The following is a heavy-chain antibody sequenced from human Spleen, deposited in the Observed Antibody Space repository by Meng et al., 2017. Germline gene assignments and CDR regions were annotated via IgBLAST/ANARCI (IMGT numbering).Heavy chain of an antibody. CDR1: GYNFIDYH. CDR3: VRAWDSGDSFDSFPNY. J-gene: IGHJ4*02. D-gene: IGHD2-21*02. V-gene: IGHV1-2*04. Sequence: QVQLVQSGSELKKTGASVKVSCQGSGYNFIDYHIHWVRQAPGQGLEWMGWMNPKSGGANTGQRFQGWVTMTRDTSISTAYMELNRLKSDDTAIYYCVRAWDSGDSFDSFPNYWGQGTLVTVSS. CDR2: MNPKSGGA.